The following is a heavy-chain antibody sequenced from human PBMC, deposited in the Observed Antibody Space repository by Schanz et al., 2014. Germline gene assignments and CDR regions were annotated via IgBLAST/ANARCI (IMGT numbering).Heavy chain of an antibody. J-gene: IGHJ4*02. D-gene: IGHD6-19*01. CDR3: ARDPNTSAWLPYFDT. Sequence: QVQLVESGGGVVQPGRSLRLSCAASGITLSGYGLHWVRQAPGKGLEWVGFISFDGRNTGYAHSVKGRFTISRDNSRKTLYLQMNSLRADDTAMYYCARDPNTSAWLPYFDTWGQGTLVTVSS. CDR1: GITLSGYG. CDR2: ISFDGRNT. V-gene: IGHV3-30*03.